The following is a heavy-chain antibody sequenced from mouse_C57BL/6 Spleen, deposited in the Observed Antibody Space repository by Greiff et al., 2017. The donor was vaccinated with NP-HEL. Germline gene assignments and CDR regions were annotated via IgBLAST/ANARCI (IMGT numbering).Heavy chain of an antibody. D-gene: IGHD2-1*01. J-gene: IGHJ4*01. Sequence: QVQLQQPGAELVRPGTSVKLSCKASGYTFTSYWMHWVKQRPGQGLEWIGVIDPSDSYTNYNQKFKGKATLTVDPSSSTAYMQLSSLTSEDSAVYYCASPSSYGNYYAMDYWGQGTSVTVSS. CDR2: IDPSDSYT. CDR3: ASPSSYGNYYAMDY. CDR1: GYTFTSYW. V-gene: IGHV1-59*01.